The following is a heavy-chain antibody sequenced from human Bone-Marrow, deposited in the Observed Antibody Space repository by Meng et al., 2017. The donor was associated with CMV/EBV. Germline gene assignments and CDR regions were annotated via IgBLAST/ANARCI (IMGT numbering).Heavy chain of an antibody. Sequence: ASVKVSCKASGYTFTGYYMHWVRQAPGQGLEWMGWINPNSGGTNYAQKFQGRVTMTRDTSISTAYMELSRLRSDDTAVYYCARVHTTAMVTFRSSVFSGMDVWAQGTTVTVSS. CDR3: ARVHTTAMVTFRSSVFSGMDV. CDR1: GYTFTGYY. D-gene: IGHD5-18*01. J-gene: IGHJ6*02. V-gene: IGHV1-2*02. CDR2: INPNSGGT.